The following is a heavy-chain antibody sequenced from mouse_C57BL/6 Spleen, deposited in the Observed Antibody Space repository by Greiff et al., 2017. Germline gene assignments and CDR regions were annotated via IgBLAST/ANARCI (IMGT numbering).Heavy chain of an antibody. Sequence: VNLVESGPGLVQPSQSLSITCTVSGFSFTSYGVHWVRQSPGKGLEWLGVIWRGGSTDYNAAFMSRLSITKDNSKSQVFFKMNSLQADDTAIYYCAKNSGYYYGSSYGYFDYWGQGTTLTVSS. CDR2: IWRGGST. J-gene: IGHJ2*01. D-gene: IGHD1-1*01. CDR1: GFSFTSYG. V-gene: IGHV2-5*01. CDR3: AKNSGYYYGSSYGYFDY.